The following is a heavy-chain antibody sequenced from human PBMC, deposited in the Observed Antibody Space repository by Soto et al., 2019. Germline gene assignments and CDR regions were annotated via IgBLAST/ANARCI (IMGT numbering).Heavy chain of an antibody. CDR3: ARYATVAKRWTPWFDP. D-gene: IGHD4-17*01. V-gene: IGHV1-69*01. CDR1: GGTFSSYA. J-gene: IGHJ5*02. CDR2: IIPIFGTA. Sequence: QVQLVQSGAEVKKPGSSVKVSCKASGGTFSSYAISWLRQAPGQGLEWMGGIIPIFGTANYAQKFQGRVTITGDEPTSTADMGLSRLRSENTAVYYCARYATVAKRWTPWFDPWGQGNLVTVSS.